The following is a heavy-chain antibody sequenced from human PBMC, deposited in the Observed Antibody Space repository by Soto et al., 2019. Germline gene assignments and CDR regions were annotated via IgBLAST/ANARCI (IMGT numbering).Heavy chain of an antibody. Sequence: PGGSLRLSCAASGFTFSSYGMHWVRQAPGKGLEWVAVIWYDGSNKYYADSVKGRFTISRDNSKNTLYLQMNSLRAEDTAVYYCAISPLQRLRYRSTWGGDLDVWGKGNTVTVSS. D-gene: IGHD7-27*01. CDR1: GFTFSSYG. J-gene: IGHJ6*04. V-gene: IGHV3-33*01. CDR2: IWYDGSNK. CDR3: AISPLQRLRYRSTWGGDLDV.